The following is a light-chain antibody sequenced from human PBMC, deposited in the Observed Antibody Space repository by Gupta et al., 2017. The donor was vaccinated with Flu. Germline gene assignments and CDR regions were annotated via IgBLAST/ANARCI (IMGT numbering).Light chain of an antibody. V-gene: IGLV10-54*04. J-gene: IGLJ3*02. CDR1: SHKVGTQV. CDR3: STWDSSLGWV. Sequence: QPATLTCTANSHKVGTQVALWLQHHRGHPPKLLSYRNNNRPSGISERFSASRSGNTASLTXTXLQPEDXADYYCSTWDSSLGWVFGGGTKLTVL. CDR2: RNN.